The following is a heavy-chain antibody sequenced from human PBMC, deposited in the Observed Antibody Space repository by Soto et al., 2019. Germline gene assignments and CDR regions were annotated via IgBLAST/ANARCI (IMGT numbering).Heavy chain of an antibody. CDR2: IRSKAYGGTT. D-gene: IGHD4-17*01. J-gene: IGHJ2*01. Sequence: PEGSLRLSCTASGFTFGDYAMSWVRQVPGKGLERVGFIRSKAYGGTTEYAASVKGRFTISRDDSKSIAYLQMNSLKTEDTAVYYCTKIGDYGWVRDWYFDLWGRGTLVTVSS. V-gene: IGHV3-49*04. CDR1: GFTFGDYA. CDR3: TKIGDYGWVRDWYFDL.